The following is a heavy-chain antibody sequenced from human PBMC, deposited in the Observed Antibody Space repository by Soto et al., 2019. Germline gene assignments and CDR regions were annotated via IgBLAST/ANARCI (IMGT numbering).Heavy chain of an antibody. Sequence: SSETLSLTCAVSGGSISSAGYSWSWIRQPPGKGLEWIGYIYHSESTYYNPSLKSRVTILVDRSKNQFSLKLSSVTAADTAVYYCARGPPSATTHLVYFDYWGQGTLVTVSS. CDR3: ARGPPSATTHLVYFDY. J-gene: IGHJ4*02. V-gene: IGHV4-30-2*01. CDR2: IYHSEST. D-gene: IGHD4-4*01. CDR1: GGSISSAGYS.